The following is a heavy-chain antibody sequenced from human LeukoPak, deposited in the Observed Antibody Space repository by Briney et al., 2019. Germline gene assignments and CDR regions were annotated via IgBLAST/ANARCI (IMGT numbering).Heavy chain of an antibody. J-gene: IGHJ4*02. CDR1: GGSFSGYY. CDR2: INHSGST. Sequence: ETLSLTCAVYGGSFSGYYWSWIRQPPGKGLEWIGEINHSGSTNYSPSLKSRVTISVDTSKNQFSLKLSSVTAADTAVYYCARGCDSSGYYIPYYFDYWGQGTLVTVSS. CDR3: ARGCDSSGYYIPYYFDY. V-gene: IGHV4-34*01. D-gene: IGHD3-22*01.